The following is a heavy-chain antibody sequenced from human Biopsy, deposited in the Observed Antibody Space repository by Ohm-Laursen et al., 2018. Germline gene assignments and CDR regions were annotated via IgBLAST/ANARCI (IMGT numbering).Heavy chain of an antibody. CDR1: GGSVSSGGFY. V-gene: IGHV4-31*01. CDR3: ARRPYGGTRYWYFDL. J-gene: IGHJ2*01. D-gene: IGHD4-23*01. CDR2: IYYSGTT. Sequence: TLSLTYTVSGGSVSSGGFYWSWIRQHPGKGLEWIGYIYYSGTTYYNPSLKSLVTISVDTSKNQFSLKLNSVTAADTAVYYCARRPYGGTRYWYFDLWGRGTLVTVSS.